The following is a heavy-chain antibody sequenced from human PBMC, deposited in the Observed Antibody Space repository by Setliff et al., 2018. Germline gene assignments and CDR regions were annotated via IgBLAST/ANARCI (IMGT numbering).Heavy chain of an antibody. CDR3: AREGVDTRSSTDYRYYMDV. CDR2: TIPIFGTT. CDR1: GGTFSNYG. D-gene: IGHD5-18*01. V-gene: IGHV1-69*05. J-gene: IGHJ6*03. Sequence: SVKVSCKASGGTFSNYGVSWVRQAPGQGLEWMGGTIPIFGTTDYSQKFQGRVTIITDESTSTAYMELRSLRTEDTAVYYCAREGVDTRSSTDYRYYMDVWGKGTTVTVSS.